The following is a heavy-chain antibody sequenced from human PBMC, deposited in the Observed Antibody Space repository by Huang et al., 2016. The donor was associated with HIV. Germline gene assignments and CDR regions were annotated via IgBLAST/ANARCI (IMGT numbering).Heavy chain of an antibody. J-gene: IGHJ4*02. V-gene: IGHV4-39*02. CDR2: IYYSGST. CDR1: GGSIRSDNYY. D-gene: IGHD3-10*01. CDR3: ARLPGSITMIRGVITDPY. Sequence: QLQLQESGPGLVKPSETLSLTCTVSGGSIRSDNYYWGWIRQPPGKGLEWIGIIYYSGSTYYTPSLKRRVTITVDTSKNHCSLGMRSVTAADTAVYYCARLPGSITMIRGVITDPYWGQGTLVTVSS.